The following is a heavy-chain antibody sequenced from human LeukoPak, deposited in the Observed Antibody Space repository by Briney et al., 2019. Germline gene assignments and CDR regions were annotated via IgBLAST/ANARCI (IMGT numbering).Heavy chain of an antibody. CDR2: IDPSDSYT. Sequence: GESLKISCKGSGYSFTNYWIGWVRQMPGKGLEWMGTIDPSDSYTNYSPSFQGHVTISTDKSISTAYLQWSSLKASDTAMYYCARQTSLTFSFDYWGQGTLVTVSS. D-gene: IGHD2/OR15-2a*01. J-gene: IGHJ4*02. V-gene: IGHV5-10-1*01. CDR3: ARQTSLTFSFDY. CDR1: GYSFTNYW.